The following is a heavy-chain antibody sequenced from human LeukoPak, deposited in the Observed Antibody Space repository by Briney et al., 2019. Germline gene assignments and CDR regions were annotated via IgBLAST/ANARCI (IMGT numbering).Heavy chain of an antibody. CDR3: ARAITIFGSPGYYYGMDV. Sequence: PGGSLRLSCAASGFTFSSYAMHWVRQAPGKGLEWVVVISYDGSNKYYADSVKGRFTISRDNSKNTLYLQMNSLRAEDTAVYYCARAITIFGSPGYYYGMDVWGQGTTVTVSS. CDR1: GFTFSSYA. V-gene: IGHV3-30-3*01. CDR2: ISYDGSNK. J-gene: IGHJ6*02. D-gene: IGHD3-3*01.